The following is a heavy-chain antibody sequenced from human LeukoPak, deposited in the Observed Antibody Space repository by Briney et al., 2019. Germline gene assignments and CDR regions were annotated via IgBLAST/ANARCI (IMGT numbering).Heavy chain of an antibody. CDR3: ASQLDGTLDY. CDR2: IKQDGSEQ. D-gene: IGHD2-2*01. J-gene: IGHJ4*02. CDR1: GFTFSSHW. V-gene: IGHV3-7*02. Sequence: AGGSLRLSCAASGFTFSSHWMTWVRQAPGKGLEWLGNIKQDGSEQYYVDSVKGRITISRDNAKKSLYLEMNSLRAEDTAVYYCASQLDGTLDYWGQGTLVTVSS.